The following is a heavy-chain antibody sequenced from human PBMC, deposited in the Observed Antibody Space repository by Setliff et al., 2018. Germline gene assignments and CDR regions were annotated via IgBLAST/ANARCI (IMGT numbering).Heavy chain of an antibody. Sequence: GGSLRLSCVASGFTFSSYSMIWVRQAPGTGLEWVSSVSGSGTYTNYADSVKGRFTISRDNAKKSVDLQMNSLRAEDTAVYYCATKAVAGTGGQGTLVTVSS. J-gene: IGHJ4*02. V-gene: IGHV3-21*04. CDR1: GFTFSSYS. CDR3: ATKAVAGT. D-gene: IGHD6-19*01. CDR2: VSGSGTYT.